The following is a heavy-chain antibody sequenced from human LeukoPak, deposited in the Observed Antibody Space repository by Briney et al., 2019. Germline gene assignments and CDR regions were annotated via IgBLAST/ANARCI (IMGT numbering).Heavy chain of an antibody. V-gene: IGHV3-30-3*01. Sequence: GGSLGLSCAASGFTFSSYAMHWVRQAPGKGLEWVAVISYDGSNKYYADSVKGRFTISRDNSKNTLYLQMNSLRAEDTAVYYCARGAEIAAAGKRGAFDYWGQGTLVTVSS. CDR2: ISYDGSNK. CDR1: GFTFSSYA. J-gene: IGHJ4*02. D-gene: IGHD6-13*01. CDR3: ARGAEIAAAGKRGAFDY.